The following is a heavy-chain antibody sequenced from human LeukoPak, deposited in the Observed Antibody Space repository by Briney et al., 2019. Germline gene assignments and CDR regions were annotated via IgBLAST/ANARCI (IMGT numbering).Heavy chain of an antibody. CDR1: GGPIRSYY. CDR3: ARGSRELYYFDY. J-gene: IGHJ4*02. CDR2: IYYSGST. V-gene: IGHV4-59*01. Sequence: SETLSLTCTVSGGPIRSYYGSWIRQPPGKGLEWIGYIYYSGSTKYNPSLKRRVTISVDASKTQFSLKLNSVTAADTAVYYCARGSRELYYFDYWGQGTLVTVSS. D-gene: IGHD1-7*01.